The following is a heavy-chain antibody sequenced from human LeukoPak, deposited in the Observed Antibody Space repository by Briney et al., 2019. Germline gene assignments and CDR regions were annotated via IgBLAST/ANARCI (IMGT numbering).Heavy chain of an antibody. J-gene: IGHJ3*02. CDR2: INPNSGGT. D-gene: IGHD3-22*01. Sequence: ASVKVSCNSSGYTFTGYYMHWVRQAPGQGLEWMGWINPNSGGTNYAQKFQGRVTMTRDTSISTAYMELSRLRSDDTAVYYCARDLRYYYDSSPTHAFDIWGQGTMVIVSS. CDR1: GYTFTGYY. CDR3: ARDLRYYYDSSPTHAFDI. V-gene: IGHV1-2*02.